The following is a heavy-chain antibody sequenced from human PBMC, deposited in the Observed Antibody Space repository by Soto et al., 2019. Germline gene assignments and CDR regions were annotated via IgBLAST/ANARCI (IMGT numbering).Heavy chain of an antibody. J-gene: IGHJ6*02. CDR3: ARAGMVRGGYYYYGMDV. CDR2: IGTAGDT. D-gene: IGHD3-10*01. CDR1: GFTFSSYD. V-gene: IGHV3-13*01. Sequence: GSLRLSCAASGFTFSSYDMHWVRQATGKGLEWVSAIGTAGDTYYPGSVKGRFTISRENAKNSLYLQMNSLRAGDTAVYYCARAGMVRGGYYYYGMDVWGQGTTVTVSS.